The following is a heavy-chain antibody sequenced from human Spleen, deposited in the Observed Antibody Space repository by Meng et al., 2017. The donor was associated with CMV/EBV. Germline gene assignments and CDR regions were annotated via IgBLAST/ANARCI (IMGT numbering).Heavy chain of an antibody. Sequence: LRPSCAASGFTFSNYAMNWVRQAPGKGLEWVAVIYAGGRSAYYADSVKGRFTIFRDSSKNTVYLEMNSLRAEDTALYYCAKDSTYSAWGQGTLVTVSS. CDR1: GFTFSNYA. D-gene: IGHD6-13*01. CDR3: AKDSTYSA. J-gene: IGHJ5*02. CDR2: IYAGGRSA. V-gene: IGHV3-23*03.